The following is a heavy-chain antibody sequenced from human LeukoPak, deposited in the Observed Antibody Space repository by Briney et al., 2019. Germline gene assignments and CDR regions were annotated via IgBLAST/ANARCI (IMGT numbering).Heavy chain of an antibody. CDR3: AGFRGYSYGLDY. CDR1: GFTFSSYA. Sequence: SGGSLRLSCAASGFTFSSYAMHWVRQAPGKGLEWVAVISYDGSNKYYADSVKGRFTISRDNSKNTLYLQMNSLRAGDTAVYYCAGFRGYSYGLDYWGQGTLVTVSS. D-gene: IGHD5-18*01. CDR2: ISYDGSNK. J-gene: IGHJ4*02. V-gene: IGHV3-30-3*01.